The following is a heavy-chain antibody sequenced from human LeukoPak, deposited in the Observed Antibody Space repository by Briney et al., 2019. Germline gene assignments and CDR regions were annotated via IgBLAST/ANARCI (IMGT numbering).Heavy chain of an antibody. CDR1: GFTFSSYG. CDR3: AREKWPNYYFDY. V-gene: IGHV3-33*01. Sequence: GVSLRLSCAASGFTFSSYGMHWVRGATGKGLEWVVVVRYEGHSKYSAGSVEGRFTISRENSKNTLYLQMSSLRAEDTAVYYCAREKWPNYYFDYWGQGTLVTVSS. J-gene: IGHJ4*02. D-gene: IGHD5-12*01. CDR2: VRYEGHSK.